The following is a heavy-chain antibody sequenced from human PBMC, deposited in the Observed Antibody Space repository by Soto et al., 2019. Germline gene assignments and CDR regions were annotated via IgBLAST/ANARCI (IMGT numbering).Heavy chain of an antibody. V-gene: IGHV3-33*01. CDR3: ARSQYCSSASCFAFDY. J-gene: IGHJ4*02. D-gene: IGHD2-2*01. Sequence: QVQLVESGGRAVQPGGSLTLACATSGFTFRNFGMQWVRQAPGKGLEWVAVIWSDGNKTFYRNSVKGRFTISRDNAENTLFLQMNSLRVEDTAFSYCARSQYCSSASCFAFDYWGRGTLVTVSS. CDR1: GFTFRNFG. CDR2: IWSDGNKT.